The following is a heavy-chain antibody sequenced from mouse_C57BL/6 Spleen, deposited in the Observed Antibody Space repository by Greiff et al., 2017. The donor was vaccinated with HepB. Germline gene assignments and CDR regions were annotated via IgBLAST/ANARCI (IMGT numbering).Heavy chain of an antibody. CDR3: TRTTGSKRGYFDY. V-gene: IGHV6-6*01. Sequence: EVQLQESGGGLVQPGGSMKLSCAASGFTFSDAWMDWVRQSPEKGLEWVAEIRNKANNHATYYAESVKGRFTISRDDSKSSVYLQMNRLRAEDTGIYYCTRTTGSKRGYFDYWGQGTTLTVSS. D-gene: IGHD1-1*01. J-gene: IGHJ2*01. CDR2: IRNKANNHAT. CDR1: GFTFSDAW.